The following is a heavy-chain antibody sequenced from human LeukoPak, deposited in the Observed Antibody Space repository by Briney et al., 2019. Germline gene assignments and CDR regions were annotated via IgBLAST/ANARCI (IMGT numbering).Heavy chain of an antibody. CDR1: GGSISSYY. Sequence: SETLSLTCTVSGGSISSYYWSWVRQPPGKGLEWIGYIYYSGSTNYNPSLKSRVTISVDTSKNQFSLKLSSVTAADTAVYYCAREGSATARPFVSNDYWGQGTLVTVSS. CDR2: IYYSGST. J-gene: IGHJ4*02. V-gene: IGHV4-59*01. CDR3: AREGSATARPFVSNDY. D-gene: IGHD6-6*01.